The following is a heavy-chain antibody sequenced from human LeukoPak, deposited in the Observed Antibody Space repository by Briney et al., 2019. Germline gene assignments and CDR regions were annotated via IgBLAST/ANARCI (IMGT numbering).Heavy chain of an antibody. CDR3: ARDYADYVGYFFFDY. CDR1: GFTFNNYA. V-gene: IGHV3-23*01. D-gene: IGHD4-17*01. CDR2: ISGGGETT. J-gene: IGHJ4*02. Sequence: GGSLRLSCAASGFTFNNYAMNWVRQAPGKGLEWVSSISGGGETTYYADSAKGRFPISRDNSQNTLYLQMNSLRAEDTAVYYCARDYADYVGYFFFDYWGQGTLVTVSS.